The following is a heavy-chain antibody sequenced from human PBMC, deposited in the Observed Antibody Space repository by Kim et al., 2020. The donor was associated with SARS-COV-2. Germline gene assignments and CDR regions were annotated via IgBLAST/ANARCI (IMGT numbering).Heavy chain of an antibody. J-gene: IGHJ3*02. CDR3: ARGLVDGGFQWFGELIDDAFDI. CDR2: INHSGST. V-gene: IGHV4-34*01. D-gene: IGHD3-10*01. CDR1: GGSFSGYY. Sequence: SETLSLTCAVYGGSFSGYYWSWIRQPPGKGLEWIGEINHSGSTNYNPSLKSRVTISVDTSKNQFSLKLSSVTAADTAVYYCARGLVDGGFQWFGELIDDAFDIWGQGTMVTVSS.